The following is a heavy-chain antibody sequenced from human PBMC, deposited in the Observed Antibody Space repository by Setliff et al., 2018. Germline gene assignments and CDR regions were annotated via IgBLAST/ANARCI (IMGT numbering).Heavy chain of an antibody. CDR2: ISCYDGNT. CDR3: ARVRPCGGDCSTGVGGPYYFDH. CDR1: GYTFNSYG. J-gene: IGHJ4*02. D-gene: IGHD2-21*02. Sequence: GASVKVSCKASGYTFNSYGISWARQAPGQGLEWMGWISCYDGNTRYARKIQGRVTMTTDTSTTTAYMELRSLTSDDTAVYYCARVRPCGGDCSTGVGGPYYFDHWGQGTLVTVSS. V-gene: IGHV1-18*01.